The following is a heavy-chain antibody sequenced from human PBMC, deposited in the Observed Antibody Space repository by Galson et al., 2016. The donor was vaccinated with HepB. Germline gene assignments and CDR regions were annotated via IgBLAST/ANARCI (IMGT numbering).Heavy chain of an antibody. CDR2: SSGYVGNT. Sequence: SVKVSCKASGHSITTFSISWVRQTPGQGLEWMGWSSGYVGNTNYAQKFQGRVSMNTDSSTGTAYMELRSLRSDDTAVYYCARPASSRDSTMVDYYFYGMDVWGQGTTVTVSS. CDR3: ARPASSRDSTMVDYYFYGMDV. J-gene: IGHJ6*02. D-gene: IGHD5-18*01. V-gene: IGHV1-18*01. CDR1: GHSITTFS.